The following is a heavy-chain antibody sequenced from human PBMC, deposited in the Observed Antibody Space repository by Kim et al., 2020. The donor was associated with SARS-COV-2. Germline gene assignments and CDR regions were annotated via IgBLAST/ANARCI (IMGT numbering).Heavy chain of an antibody. D-gene: IGHD6-19*01. CDR2: IYYSGST. CDR3: AGVPGYSSGWNYYYGMDV. V-gene: IGHV4-39*01. J-gene: IGHJ6*02. CDR1: GGSISSSSYY. Sequence: SETLSLTCTVSGGSISSSSYYWGWIRQPPGKGLEWIGSIYYSGSTYYNPSLKSRVTISVDTSKNQFSLKLSSVTAADTAVYYCAGVPGYSSGWNYYYGMDVWGQGTTVTVSS.